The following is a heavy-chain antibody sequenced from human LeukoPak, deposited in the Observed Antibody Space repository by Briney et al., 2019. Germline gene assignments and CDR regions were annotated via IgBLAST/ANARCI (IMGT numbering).Heavy chain of an antibody. J-gene: IGHJ3*02. CDR1: GFISSSYS. CDR3: ARETLEAFDI. D-gene: IGHD1-1*01. V-gene: IGHV3-21*01. Sequence: GGSLRLSCVASGFISSSYSMNWVRQAPGKGLEWVSSNSDSNSKVYYADSVKGRFTISRDNAKNSLYLQMNSLRADDTAVYYCARETLEAFDIWGQGTMVTVSS. CDR2: NSDSNSKV.